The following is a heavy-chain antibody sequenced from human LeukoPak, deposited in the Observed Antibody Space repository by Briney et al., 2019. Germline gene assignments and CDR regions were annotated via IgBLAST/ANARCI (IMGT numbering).Heavy chain of an antibody. CDR1: GYSFSSYW. CDR3: ARGGGSSGHQVINDAFDI. V-gene: IGHV5-51*01. Sequence: GESLKISCKGSGYSFSSYWIGWVRQMPGKGLEWMGIIYPGDSDTRYSPSFQGQVTISADKSISTAYLQWSSLKASDTAMYYCARGGGSSGHQVINDAFDIWGQGTMVTVSS. D-gene: IGHD3-22*01. J-gene: IGHJ3*02. CDR2: IYPGDSDT.